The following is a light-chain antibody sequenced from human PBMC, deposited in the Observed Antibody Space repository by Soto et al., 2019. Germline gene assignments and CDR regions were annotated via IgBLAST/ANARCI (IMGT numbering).Light chain of an antibody. Sequence: QSALTQPPSASGSPGQSVTISCTGTSSDVGGYNYVSWYQQHPGRAPKLMIYEVSKRPSGVPDRFSGSKSGNTASLTVSGLQTEDEADYYCSSYAGSNNQVVGTGTKLTVL. J-gene: IGLJ1*01. CDR2: EVS. V-gene: IGLV2-8*01. CDR3: SSYAGSNNQV. CDR1: SSDVGGYNY.